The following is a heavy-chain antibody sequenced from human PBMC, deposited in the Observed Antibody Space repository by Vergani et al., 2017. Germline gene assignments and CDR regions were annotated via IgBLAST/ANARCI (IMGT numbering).Heavy chain of an antibody. CDR2: IYYNGRT. J-gene: IGHJ3*01. CDR1: GGSLTPYY. D-gene: IGHD2-21*01. V-gene: IGHV4-59*01. CDR3: VRDTRRYFIDSIDGGDSDSPPFVPAV. Sequence: QVRLQESGPGLVRPSETLSLTCTVSGGSLTPYYWSWIRQSPGKGLEWIGNIYYNGRTKYNPSLKSRATISADTSKDQFSLRLTSMTAADTAVYYFVRDTRRYFIDSIDGGDSDSPPFVPAVWGLGTGVIVSS.